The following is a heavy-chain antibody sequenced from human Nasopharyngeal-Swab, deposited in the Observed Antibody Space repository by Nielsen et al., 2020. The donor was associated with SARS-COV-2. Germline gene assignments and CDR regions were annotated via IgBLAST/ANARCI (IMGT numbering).Heavy chain of an antibody. Sequence: GSLRLSCAVSGGSISSSNWWSWVRQPPGKGLEWIGEIYHSGSTNYNPSLKSRVTISVDKSKNQFSLKLSSVTAADTAVYYCARGIAAAGTRFHYYYYYYMDVWGKGTTVPSP. CDR3: ARGIAAAGTRFHYYYYYYMDV. D-gene: IGHD6-13*01. CDR2: IYHSGST. V-gene: IGHV4-4*02. CDR1: GGSISSSNW. J-gene: IGHJ6*03.